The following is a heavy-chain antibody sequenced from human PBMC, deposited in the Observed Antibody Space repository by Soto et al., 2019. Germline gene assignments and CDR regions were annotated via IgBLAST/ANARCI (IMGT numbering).Heavy chain of an antibody. Sequence: ASVKVSCKASGGTFSSYAISWVRQAPGQGLEWMGGIIPIFGTANYAQKFQGRVTITADESTSTAYMELSSLRSEDTAVYYCASTHYGYSGYDSYGMDVWGQGATVTVSS. D-gene: IGHD5-12*01. CDR2: IIPIFGTA. V-gene: IGHV1-69*13. J-gene: IGHJ6*02. CDR1: GGTFSSYA. CDR3: ASTHYGYSGYDSYGMDV.